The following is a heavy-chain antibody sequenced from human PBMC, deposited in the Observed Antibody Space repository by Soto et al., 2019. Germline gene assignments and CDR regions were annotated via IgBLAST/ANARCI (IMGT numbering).Heavy chain of an antibody. D-gene: IGHD5-12*01. CDR2: MSYSGST. V-gene: IGHV4-39*01. CDR3: ARHRVPRVYDPIPGCFDS. Sequence: QLQLQESGPGLVKPSETLSLTCTVSGGSLSSSSSYWGWIRQPPGKGLEWIGSMSYSGSTYHNPSHKSRVTLSVDTSQSRFSLKLTSVTAADTAVYYCARHRVPRVYDPIPGCFDSWGQGILVTASS. J-gene: IGHJ4*02. CDR1: GGSLSSSSSY.